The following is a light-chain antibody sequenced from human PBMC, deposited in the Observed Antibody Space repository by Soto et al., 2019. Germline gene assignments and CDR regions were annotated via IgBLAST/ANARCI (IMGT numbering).Light chain of an antibody. CDR1: QSVRSSY. Sequence: EIVFTQSPGTLSWSPGERATLSCRASQSVRSSYLAWYQQKLGQAPRLLIYGVSNRATGIPDRFSGSGSGTDFTLTISRLESEDFAVYYCQQYGTAPRTFGQGNKVEIQ. CDR2: GVS. CDR3: QQYGTAPRT. J-gene: IGKJ1*01. V-gene: IGKV3-20*01.